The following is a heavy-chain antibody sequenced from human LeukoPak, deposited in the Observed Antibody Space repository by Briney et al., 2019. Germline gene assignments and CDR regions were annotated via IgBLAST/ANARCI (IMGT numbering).Heavy chain of an antibody. V-gene: IGHV3-23*01. J-gene: IGHJ4*02. D-gene: IGHD3-22*01. CDR2: ISGSGGST. CDR3: AKDAHYYDSSGYGSYYFDY. Sequence: GGSLRLSCVASGFPFSSYWMTWVRQAPGKGLEWVSAISGSGGSTYYADSVKGRFTISRDNSKNTLYLQMNSLRAEDTAVYYCAKDAHYYDSSGYGSYYFDYWGQGTLVTVSS. CDR1: GFPFSSYW.